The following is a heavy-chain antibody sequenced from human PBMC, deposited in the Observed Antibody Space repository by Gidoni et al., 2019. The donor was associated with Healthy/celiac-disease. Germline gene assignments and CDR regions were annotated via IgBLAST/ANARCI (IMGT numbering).Heavy chain of an antibody. CDR2: SSGSGGST. J-gene: IGHJ4*02. CDR3: AKVGVVEMATMNLPYYFDY. D-gene: IGHD5-12*01. Sequence: EVQLLESGGGLVQPGGSLRLSCAASGFTFRSYAMSWVRQASGKGLVWVSASSGSGGSTYYADSVKGRFTISRDNSKNTLYLQMNSLRAEDTAVYYCAKVGVVEMATMNLPYYFDYWGQGTLVTVSS. V-gene: IGHV3-23*01. CDR1: GFTFRSYA.